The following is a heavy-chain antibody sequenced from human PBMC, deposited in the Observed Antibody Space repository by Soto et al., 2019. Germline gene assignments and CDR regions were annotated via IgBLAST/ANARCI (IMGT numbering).Heavy chain of an antibody. CDR2: IKQDGSET. CDR3: ARSRAGRTAASYYDYMDV. V-gene: IGHV3-7*01. J-gene: IGHJ6*03. D-gene: IGHD2-2*01. CDR1: GFSFSDYW. Sequence: EVQLVESGGGLVQPGGSLRLSCAAAGFSFSDYWMTWVRQPPGKGLEWVANIKQDGSETYYADSVKGRFTISRDNGKSSLYPQRNSLRAEDTAVYYCARSRAGRTAASYYDYMDVWGKGTTVTVSS.